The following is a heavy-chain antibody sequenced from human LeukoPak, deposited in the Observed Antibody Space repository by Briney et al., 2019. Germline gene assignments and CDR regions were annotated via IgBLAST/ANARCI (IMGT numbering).Heavy chain of an antibody. CDR3: ARDAMAREDIVVVPAQFVHYYYYMDV. J-gene: IGHJ6*03. Sequence: KAGGSLRLSCAASGFTFSSYWMSWVRQAPGKGLEWVANIKQDGSEKYYVDSVKGRFTISRDNAKNYLYLQMNSLRAEDTAVYYCARDAMAREDIVVVPAQFVHYYYYMDVWGKGTTVTVSS. D-gene: IGHD2-2*01. CDR1: GFTFSSYW. CDR2: IKQDGSEK. V-gene: IGHV3-7*01.